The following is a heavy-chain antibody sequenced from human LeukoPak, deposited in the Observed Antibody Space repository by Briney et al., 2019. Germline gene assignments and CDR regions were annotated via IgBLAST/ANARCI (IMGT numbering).Heavy chain of an antibody. J-gene: IGHJ4*02. CDR3: AREEQWPVRKLDY. Sequence: GGSLRLSCAASGFTFSDYYMSWIRQAPGKGLEWVSYISSSGSTIYYADSVKGRFTISRDNAKNSLYLQMNSLRAEDTAVYYCAREEQWPVRKLDYWGQGTLVTVSS. D-gene: IGHD6-19*01. CDR1: GFTFSDYY. CDR2: ISSSGSTI. V-gene: IGHV3-11*01.